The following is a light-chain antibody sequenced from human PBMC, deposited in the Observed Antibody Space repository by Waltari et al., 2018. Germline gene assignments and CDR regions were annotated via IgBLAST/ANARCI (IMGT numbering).Light chain of an antibody. J-gene: IGKJ2*02. CDR3: HHYNDWPPGT. Sequence: IVLTQSPVTLSVSPGERVTLSCRASQRVRTNVAWYQQQPGQAPRLLIYGASKRATGIPARFSGTGSGTEFTLTISSLQSEDFAVYFCHHYNDWPPGTFGQGTKLDSK. CDR1: QRVRTN. V-gene: IGKV3-15*01. CDR2: GAS.